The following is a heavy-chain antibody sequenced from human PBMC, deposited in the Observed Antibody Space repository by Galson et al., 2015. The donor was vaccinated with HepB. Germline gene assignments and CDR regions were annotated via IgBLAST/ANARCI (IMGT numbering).Heavy chain of an antibody. V-gene: IGHV3-23*01. D-gene: IGHD4-23*01. CDR1: GFTFSSYA. Sequence: SLRLSCAASGFTFSSYAMSWVRQAPGKGLEWVSVISGSGGSTYYADSVKGRFTISRDNSKNTLYLQMNSLRAEDTAVYYCAKEVNYGGHLPTDYWGQGTLVTVSS. J-gene: IGHJ4*02. CDR3: AKEVNYGGHLPTDY. CDR2: ISGSGGST.